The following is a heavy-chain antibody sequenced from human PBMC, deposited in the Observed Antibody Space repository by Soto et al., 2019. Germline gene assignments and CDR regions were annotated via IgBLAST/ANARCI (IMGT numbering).Heavy chain of an antibody. Sequence: EVQLLESGGGLVQPGGSLRLSCAASGFTFSNYAMSWVRQAPGKGLEWVSGISGGGGSSYYADSVKGRFTISRDNSKNTLYLQTNSLRAEDTAVYYGAHNCGADCHSVFFYWGQGTLVIVSS. CDR2: ISGGGGSS. CDR1: GFTFSNYA. J-gene: IGHJ4*02. D-gene: IGHD2-21*02. CDR3: AHNCGADCHSVFFY. V-gene: IGHV3-23*01.